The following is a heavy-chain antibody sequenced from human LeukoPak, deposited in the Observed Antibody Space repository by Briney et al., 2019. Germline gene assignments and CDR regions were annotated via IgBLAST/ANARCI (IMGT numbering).Heavy chain of an antibody. CDR3: AAIAAVTKYYFDY. D-gene: IGHD6-13*01. CDR1: GYTFTSYY. Sequence: GASVKVSCKPSGYTFTSYYMHWVRQAPGQGLEWMGIINPSGGSTSYAQKFQGRVTMTRDTSTSTVYMELSSLRSEDTAVYYCAAIAAVTKYYFDYWGQGTLVTVSS. CDR2: INPSGGST. V-gene: IGHV1-46*01. J-gene: IGHJ4*02.